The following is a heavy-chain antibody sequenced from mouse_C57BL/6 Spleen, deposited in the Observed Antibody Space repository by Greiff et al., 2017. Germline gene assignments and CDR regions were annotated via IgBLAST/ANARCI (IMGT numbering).Heavy chain of an antibody. J-gene: IGHJ4*01. CDR3: ARGGYDFFYYYAMDY. CDR2: IYPRDGST. D-gene: IGHD2-4*01. V-gene: IGHV1-78*01. CDR1: GYTFTDHT. Sequence: VQLQQSDAELVKPGASVKISCKVSGYTFTDHTIHWMKQRPEQGLEWIGYIYPRDGSTKYNEKFKGKATLTADKSSSTAYMQLNSLTSEDSAVYFCARGGYDFFYYYAMDYWGQGTSVTVSS.